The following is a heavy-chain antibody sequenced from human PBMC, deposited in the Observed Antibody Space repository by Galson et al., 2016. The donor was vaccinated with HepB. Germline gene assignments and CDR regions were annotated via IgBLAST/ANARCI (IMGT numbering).Heavy chain of an antibody. CDR1: GFPFSSYV. D-gene: IGHD1-26*01. CDR3: ARGSPWWDLAARSFDS. J-gene: IGHJ4*02. V-gene: IGHV3-33*08. CDR2: TWYDGTNQ. Sequence: SLRLSCAATGFPFSSYVMHWVRKAPGKWLEWVAVTWYDGTNQYYAESVKGRFTISRDNSKTTLYLQMNSLRAEDKAVYYWARGSPWWDLAARSFDSWGQGTLVTVSS.